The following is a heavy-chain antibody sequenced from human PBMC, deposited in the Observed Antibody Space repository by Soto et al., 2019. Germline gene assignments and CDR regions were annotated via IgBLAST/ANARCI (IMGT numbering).Heavy chain of an antibody. V-gene: IGHV3-23*01. CDR1: GFTFSTYA. J-gene: IGHJ6*03. CDR3: ARDGSFNGFYYYYMDV. D-gene: IGHD2-8*01. CDR2: ISGSGSNT. Sequence: LRLSCAASGFTFSTYAMSWVRQAPGKGPEWVSAISGSGSNTYYADSVKGRFTLSRDNAKNTLYLQMNSLRAEDTAVYYCARDGSFNGFYYYYMDVWGKGTTVTVSS.